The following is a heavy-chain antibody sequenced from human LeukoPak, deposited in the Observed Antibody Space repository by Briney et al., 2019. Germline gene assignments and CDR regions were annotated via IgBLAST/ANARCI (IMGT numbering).Heavy chain of an antibody. J-gene: IGHJ5*02. CDR3: ASHIVVVPAAISRGENWFDP. Sequence: SETLSLACTVSGGSISSGYYWGWIRQPPGKGLEWIGSIYHSGSTYYNPSLKSRVTISVDTSKNQFSLKLSSVTAADTAVYYCASHIVVVPAAISRGENWFDPWGQGTLVTVSS. V-gene: IGHV4-38-2*02. CDR2: IYHSGST. CDR1: GGSISSGYY. D-gene: IGHD2-2*02.